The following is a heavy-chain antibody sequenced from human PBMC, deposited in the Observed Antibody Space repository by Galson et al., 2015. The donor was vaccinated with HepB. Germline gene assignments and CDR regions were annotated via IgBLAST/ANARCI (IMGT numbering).Heavy chain of an antibody. CDR2: INPRDGST. D-gene: IGHD2-2*01. CDR1: GYSFTSYF. CDR3: ARRQCSSSWCYSNWFDP. V-gene: IGHV1-46*01. J-gene: IGHJ5*02. Sequence: SVKVSCRASGYSFTSYFMHWVRQAPGQGLEWMGIINPRDGSTGYAQKFQGRVTMTRDTSTSTVYMELGSLRSEDTAVYYCARRQCSSSWCYSNWFDPWGQGTLVTVSS.